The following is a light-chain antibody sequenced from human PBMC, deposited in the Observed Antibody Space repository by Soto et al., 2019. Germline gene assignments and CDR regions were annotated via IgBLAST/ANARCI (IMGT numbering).Light chain of an antibody. CDR3: QVWDSSSDHPGV. Sequence: ELTQPPSVSVAPGKTARITCGGNNIGSKSVHWYQQKPGQAPVLVIYYDSDRPSGTPERFSGSNSGNTATLTISRVEAGDEADYYCQVWDSSSDHPGVFGTGTKVTVL. V-gene: IGLV3-21*04. CDR2: YDS. CDR1: NIGSKS. J-gene: IGLJ1*01.